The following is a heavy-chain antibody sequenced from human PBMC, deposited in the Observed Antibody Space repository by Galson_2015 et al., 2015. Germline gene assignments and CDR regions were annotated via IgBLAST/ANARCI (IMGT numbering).Heavy chain of an antibody. CDR3: TRGAPQYWYFDL. CDR1: GFTFSNYW. Sequence: SLRLSCAASGFTFSNYWMAWVRQAPGKGLEWVANVKQDGSEKHYVDSVKGRFVISSDNAKNSVYLQLSNLRAEDTAVYYCTRGAPQYWYFDLWGRGTPVTVSS. V-gene: IGHV3-7*03. CDR2: VKQDGSEK. J-gene: IGHJ2*01.